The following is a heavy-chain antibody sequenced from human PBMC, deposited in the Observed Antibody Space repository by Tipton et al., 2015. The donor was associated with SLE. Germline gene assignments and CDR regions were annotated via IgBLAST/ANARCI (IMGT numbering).Heavy chain of an antibody. Sequence: TLSLTCTVSGGSISRNGYYWSWIRQHPGKGLEWIGHIYYSGNTYYNPSLKSRVTMSVDTSYNQFSLKLSSVNAADTAVYYCARAAGYSGTSRCSFDHWRRGGLVTLSS. V-gene: IGHV4-31*03. D-gene: IGHD3-22*01. CDR2: IYYSGNT. CDR3: ARAAGYSGTSRCSFDH. J-gene: IGHJ4*02. CDR1: GGSISRNGYY.